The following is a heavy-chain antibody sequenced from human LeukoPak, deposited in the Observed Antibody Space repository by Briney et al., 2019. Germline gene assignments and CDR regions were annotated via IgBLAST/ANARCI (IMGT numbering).Heavy chain of an antibody. CDR2: ISGSGGST. J-gene: IGHJ4*02. Sequence: GGSQRLSCAASGFTFSSYAMSWVRQAPGKGLEWVSAISGSGGSTYYADSVKGRFTISRDNSKNTLYLQMNSLRAEDTAVYYCAKGDYGDYRGGIDYWGQGTLVTVSS. CDR1: GFTFSSYA. V-gene: IGHV3-23*01. D-gene: IGHD4-17*01. CDR3: AKGDYGDYRGGIDY.